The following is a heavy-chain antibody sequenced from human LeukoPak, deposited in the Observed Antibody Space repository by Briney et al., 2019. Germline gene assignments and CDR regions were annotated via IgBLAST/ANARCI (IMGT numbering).Heavy chain of an antibody. CDR3: AREEGYCSSTSCSATFDY. CDR1: GYTFTGYY. V-gene: IGHV1-2*02. D-gene: IGHD2-2*01. Sequence: ASVKVSCKASGYTFTGYYMHWVRQAPGQGLEWMGWINPNSGGTNYAQKFQGRVTMTRDTSISTAYMELSRLRPDDTAVYYCAREEGYCSSTSCSATFDYWGQGTLVTVSS. J-gene: IGHJ4*02. CDR2: INPNSGGT.